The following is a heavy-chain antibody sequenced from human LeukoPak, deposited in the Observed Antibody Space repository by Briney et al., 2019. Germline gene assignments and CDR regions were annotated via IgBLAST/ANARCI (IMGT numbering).Heavy chain of an antibody. CDR2: IYDSGST. J-gene: IGHJ4*02. V-gene: IGHV4-39*01. CDR3: QSRFLEWLLDY. Sequence: SSETLSLTCTVSGGSISSNNHFWGWIRQPPGKGLEWIGSIYDSGSTYYNPSLKSRVTISVDTSKNQFSLKLNSVTAADTAMYYCQSRFLEWLLDYWGQGTLVTVSS. D-gene: IGHD3-3*01. CDR1: GGSISSNNHF.